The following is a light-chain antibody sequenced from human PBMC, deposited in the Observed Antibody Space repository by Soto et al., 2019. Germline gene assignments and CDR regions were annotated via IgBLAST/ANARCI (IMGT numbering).Light chain of an antibody. Sequence: DIVLTQSPGTLSLSPGERATLSCRASQSVNSNYLAWYQQKPGPAPRLLIYGASSRASGIPDRFSGSGSGTDFTLTVSRLGPEDFAVYYCQQYGSSPRTFGQGTKVEIK. J-gene: IGKJ1*01. CDR1: QSVNSNY. CDR2: GAS. CDR3: QQYGSSPRT. V-gene: IGKV3-20*01.